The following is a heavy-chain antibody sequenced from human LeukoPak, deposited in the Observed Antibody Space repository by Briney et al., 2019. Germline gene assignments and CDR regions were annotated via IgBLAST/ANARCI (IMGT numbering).Heavy chain of an antibody. CDR3: VRDFSFLEDY. D-gene: IGHD3-3*01. CDR1: GFTFNTYW. J-gene: IGHJ4*02. Sequence: GGSLRLSCAASGFTFNTYWMTWVRQAPGKWLEWVANIKQDGSETYFGTSVTGRFTISRDNAKNSLYLQMNSLRADDTALYYCVRDFSFLEDYWGQGTLVTVSS. V-gene: IGHV3-7*01. CDR2: IKQDGSET.